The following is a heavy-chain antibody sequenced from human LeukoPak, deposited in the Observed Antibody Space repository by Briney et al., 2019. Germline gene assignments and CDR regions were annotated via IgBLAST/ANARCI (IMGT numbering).Heavy chain of an antibody. D-gene: IGHD3-3*01. CDR2: IYYSGST. J-gene: IGHJ4*02. Sequence: PSQTLSLTCTFSGGSISSGGYYWGWFRQHPGKGLEWIGYIYYSGSTYYNPSLKSRVTISVDTSKNQFSLKLSSVTAADTAVYYCARMEGYYDFWSGYSKYYFDYWGQGTLVTVSS. V-gene: IGHV4-31*03. CDR3: ARMEGYYDFWSGYSKYYFDY. CDR1: GGSISSGGYY.